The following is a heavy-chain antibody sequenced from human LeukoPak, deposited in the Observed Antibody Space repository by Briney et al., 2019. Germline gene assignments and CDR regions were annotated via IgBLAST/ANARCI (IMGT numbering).Heavy chain of an antibody. J-gene: IGHJ4*02. D-gene: IGHD3-22*01. V-gene: IGHV4-39*07. CDR1: GGSISNSSYY. CDR2: IFYSGST. Sequence: PSETLSLTCTVSGGSISNSSYYWGWIRQPPGKGLEWIANIFYSGSTYYNPSLRSRVTMSVDRSKNQFSLRLTSVTAADTAVYYCARDDWGPYSRLDYWGQGTLVTVSS. CDR3: ARDDWGPYSRLDY.